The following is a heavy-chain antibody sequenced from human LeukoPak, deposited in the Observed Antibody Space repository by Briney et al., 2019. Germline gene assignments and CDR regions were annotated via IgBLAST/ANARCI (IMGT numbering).Heavy chain of an antibody. CDR2: IYYSGST. J-gene: IGHJ4*02. Sequence: SETLSLTCTVSGGSISSYYWSWIRQPPGKGLEWIGYIYYSGSTNYNPSLKSRVTISVDTSKNQFSLNLSSVTAADTAVYYCSRGSYDILTGYSTLGEFWGQGTLVTVSS. D-gene: IGHD3-9*01. CDR3: SRGSYDILTGYSTLGEF. V-gene: IGHV4-59*08. CDR1: GGSISSYY.